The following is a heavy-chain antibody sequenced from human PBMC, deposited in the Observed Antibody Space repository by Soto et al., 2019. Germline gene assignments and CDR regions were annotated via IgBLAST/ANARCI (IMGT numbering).Heavy chain of an antibody. CDR2: IYPGDSET. CDR1: GYSFTSYW. CDR3: ATQHPLDSSGWYN. D-gene: IGHD6-19*01. V-gene: IGHV5-51*01. J-gene: IGHJ4*02. Sequence: GESLKISCKGSGYSFTSYWIGWVRQMPGKGLEWLGIIYPGDSETRYSPSFQGQVTISADRSISTAYLQWSSLKASDTAIYYCATQHPLDSSGWYNWGQGTLVTVSS.